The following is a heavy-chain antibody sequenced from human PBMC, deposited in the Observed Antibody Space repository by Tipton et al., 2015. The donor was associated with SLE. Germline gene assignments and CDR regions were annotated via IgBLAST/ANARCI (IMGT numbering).Heavy chain of an antibody. CDR3: ARDEYRYDATGYHLLGHFDF. CDR2: SHFTGST. D-gene: IGHD3-22*01. J-gene: IGHJ4*02. V-gene: IGHV4-59*12. CDR1: GDSISNFY. Sequence: TLSLTCTVSGDSISNFYWSWIRQPPGKGLEWIGYSHFTGSTNYNPSLESRLTISVDTTKNQFSLKLSSVTAADTAVYYCARDEYRYDATGYHLLGHFDFWGQGTLVTVSS.